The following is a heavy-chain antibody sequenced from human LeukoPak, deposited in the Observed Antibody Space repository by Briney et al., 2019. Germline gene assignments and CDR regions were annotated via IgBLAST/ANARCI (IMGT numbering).Heavy chain of an antibody. Sequence: SGGSLRLSCAASGFTFSSYWMSWGRQAPGKGLGGVANIKQDGSEKYYVDSVKGRFTISRDNAKNSLYLQMNSLRAEDTAVYYCVRALVRGVITQNFDYWGQGTLVTVSS. J-gene: IGHJ4*02. CDR1: GFTFSSYW. V-gene: IGHV3-7*01. CDR3: VRALVRGVITQNFDY. D-gene: IGHD3-10*01. CDR2: IKQDGSEK.